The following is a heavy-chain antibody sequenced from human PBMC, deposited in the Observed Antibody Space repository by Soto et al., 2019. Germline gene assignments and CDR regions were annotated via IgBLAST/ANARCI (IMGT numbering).Heavy chain of an antibody. V-gene: IGHV3-11*01. CDR3: AGEDYGDTIYGMDV. CDR2: ISSSGLNI. Sequence: QVQLVESGGGLVKPGGSLRLSCAASGFTFSDYYMSWIRQAPGKGLEWVSYISSSGLNIYYADSVKGRFTISRDNAKNSLYLQMNRLRAEDTAVYYCAGEDYGDTIYGMDVWGQGTTVTVSS. CDR1: GFTFSDYY. J-gene: IGHJ6*02. D-gene: IGHD4-17*01.